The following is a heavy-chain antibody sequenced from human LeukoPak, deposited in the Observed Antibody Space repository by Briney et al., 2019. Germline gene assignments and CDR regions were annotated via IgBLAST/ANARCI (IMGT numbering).Heavy chain of an antibody. CDR2: ISAYNGNT. J-gene: IGHJ5*02. CDR3: ARKAPGYSSSRYWWFDP. Sequence: ASVKVSCKASGYTFTSYGISWVRQAPGQGLEWMGWISAYNGNTNYAQKLQGRVTMTTDTSTSTAYMELRSLRSDDTAVYYCARKAPGYSSSRYWWFDPWGQGTLVTVSS. V-gene: IGHV1-18*01. D-gene: IGHD6-13*01. CDR1: GYTFTSYG.